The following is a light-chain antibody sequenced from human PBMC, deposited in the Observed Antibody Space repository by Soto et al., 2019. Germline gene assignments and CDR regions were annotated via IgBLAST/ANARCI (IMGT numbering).Light chain of an antibody. Sequence: QSALPQPASVSGSTGQSITISCSGTSSDVGGYKLVSWFQQHPGKVPKLMISEVTQRPSGVSDRFSGSKSGNTASLTISGLQAEDEADYYCYSYAGNSIYVFGTGTKVTVL. CDR3: YSYAGNSIYV. CDR1: SSDVGGYKL. CDR2: EVT. J-gene: IGLJ1*01. V-gene: IGLV2-23*02.